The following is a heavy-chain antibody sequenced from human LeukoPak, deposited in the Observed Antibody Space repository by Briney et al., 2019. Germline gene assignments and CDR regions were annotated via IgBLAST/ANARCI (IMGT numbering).Heavy chain of an antibody. CDR2: ISDAGRNK. V-gene: IGHV3-30*18. CDR1: GFSFISYG. D-gene: IGHD4-17*01. Sequence: GGSLRLSCAASGFSFISYGMHWVRQAPGKGLEWVGVISDAGRNKKYADSVKGRFTISRDNSKDTLYLQMNSLRDEDTAVYYCAKRPSDYGDYVTYFDYWGQGTLVTVSS. CDR3: AKRPSDYGDYVTYFDY. J-gene: IGHJ4*02.